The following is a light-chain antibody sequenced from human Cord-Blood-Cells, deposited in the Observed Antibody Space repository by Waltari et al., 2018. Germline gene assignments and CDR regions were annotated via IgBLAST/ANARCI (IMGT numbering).Light chain of an antibody. Sequence: SGSPGQSVTISCTGTSSDVGGYNYVSWYQQHPGKAPKLMIYDVSKRPSGVPDRFSGSKSGNTASLTISGLKAEDEADYYCCSYAGSYTFVFGTGTKVTVL. CDR2: DVS. CDR3: CSYAGSYTFV. V-gene: IGLV2-11*01. CDR1: SSDVGGYNY. J-gene: IGLJ1*01.